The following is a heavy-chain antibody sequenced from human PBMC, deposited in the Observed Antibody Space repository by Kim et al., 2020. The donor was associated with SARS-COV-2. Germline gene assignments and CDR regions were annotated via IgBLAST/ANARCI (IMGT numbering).Heavy chain of an antibody. Sequence: SETLSLTCTVSGGSISSSSYYWGWIRQPPGKGLEWIGSIHYSGSTYYNPSLKSRVTISVDTSKNQFSLKLSSVTAADTAVYYCARLASNYYDSSGYYSRAIDYWGQGTLVTVSS. CDR1: GGSISSSSYY. CDR3: ARLASNYYDSSGYYSRAIDY. V-gene: IGHV4-39*01. D-gene: IGHD3-22*01. CDR2: IHYSGST. J-gene: IGHJ4*02.